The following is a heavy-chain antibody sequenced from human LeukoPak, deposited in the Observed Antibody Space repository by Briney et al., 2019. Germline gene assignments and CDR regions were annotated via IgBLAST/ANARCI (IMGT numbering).Heavy chain of an antibody. D-gene: IGHD1-26*01. Sequence: PGGSLRLSCAASGFTFSTYGMHWVRQAPGKRLEWVAVTWYDGGYKYYGDSVKGRFTISRDNSKNTLYLQMASLRVEDTAVYYCARQFDGSHPNAFDIWGQGTMVTVSS. CDR3: ARQFDGSHPNAFDI. V-gene: IGHV3-33*01. CDR1: GFTFSTYG. CDR2: TWYDGGYK. J-gene: IGHJ3*02.